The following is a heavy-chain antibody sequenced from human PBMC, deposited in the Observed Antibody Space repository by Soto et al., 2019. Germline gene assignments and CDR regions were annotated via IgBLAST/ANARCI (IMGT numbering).Heavy chain of an antibody. J-gene: IGHJ4*02. CDR3: ARSRGQYYDFWSGHVY. V-gene: IGHV4-61*01. CDR1: GGSISSCTYY. CDR2: IFYTGRT. D-gene: IGHD3-3*01. Sequence: PSETLSLTCTVSGGSISSCTYYWNWIRQPPGKGPEWIGYIFYTGRTYYNPSFKSRVTILVDVSKNQFSLKLNSVTAADTAVYYCARSRGQYYDFWSGHVYWGQGARVTVSS.